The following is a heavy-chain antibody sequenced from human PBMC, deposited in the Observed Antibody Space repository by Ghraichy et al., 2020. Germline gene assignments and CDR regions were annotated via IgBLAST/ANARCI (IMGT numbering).Heavy chain of an antibody. CDR3: ARVSGYGHFDN. Sequence: SETLSLTCNVSGGSISSGNYYYWSWIRHPPGKGLEWIGYTYNSGRTYYNAFLKSRLDISVDTSKNQFSLRLNSVTAADTAVYFCARVSGYGHFDNWGQGILVTVSS. D-gene: IGHD5-12*01. J-gene: IGHJ4*02. CDR1: GGSISSGNYYY. V-gene: IGHV4-30-4*01. CDR2: TYNSGRT.